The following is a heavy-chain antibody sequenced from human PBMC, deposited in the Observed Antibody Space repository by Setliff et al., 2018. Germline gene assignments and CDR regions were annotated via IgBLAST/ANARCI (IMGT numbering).Heavy chain of an antibody. J-gene: IGHJ4*02. Sequence: ASVKVSCKASGYSFTLYAMHWMRQAPGQRLEWMGWMNIDNGKTEYSQEFQDRVTFTRDTFAETAYMELRSLTSDDMAVYYCARGYCDGIGCPAPLYYLDSWGQGTLVTVS. CDR2: MNIDNGKT. CDR3: ARGYCDGIGCPAPLYYLDS. CDR1: GYSFTLYA. V-gene: IGHV1-3*03. D-gene: IGHD2-21*01.